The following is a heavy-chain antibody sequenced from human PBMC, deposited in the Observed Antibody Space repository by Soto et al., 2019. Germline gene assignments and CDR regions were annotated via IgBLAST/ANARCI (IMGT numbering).Heavy chain of an antibody. J-gene: IGHJ4*02. CDR2: VYSTGST. V-gene: IGHV4-39*01. D-gene: IGHD2-8*01. CDR1: GDSITTNGYY. Sequence: SETLSLTCSVSGDSITTNGYYWGWIRQPPGKGLQWIGNVYSTGSTFSHPSLTSRVFISVDTSKNKFSLRLTSVTAADTAVYYCARSNYTYGLFIDYWGPGIMVTVSS. CDR3: ARSNYTYGLFIDY.